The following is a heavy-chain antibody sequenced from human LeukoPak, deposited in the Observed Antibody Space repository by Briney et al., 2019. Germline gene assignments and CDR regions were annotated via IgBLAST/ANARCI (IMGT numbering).Heavy chain of an antibody. J-gene: IGHJ6*03. CDR2: IYYRGTT. CDR3: ARGGHSSSWYNGRYYYYYYYMDV. CDR1: GGSISNGSYY. D-gene: IGHD6-13*01. V-gene: IGHV4-39*07. Sequence: PSETLSLTCTVSGGSISNGSYYWGWIRQPPGKGLEWIGSIYYRGTTYYNPSLRSRVTMSVYTSKNQFSLELSSVTAADTAVYYCARGGHSSSWYNGRYYYYYYYMDVWGKGTTVTVSS.